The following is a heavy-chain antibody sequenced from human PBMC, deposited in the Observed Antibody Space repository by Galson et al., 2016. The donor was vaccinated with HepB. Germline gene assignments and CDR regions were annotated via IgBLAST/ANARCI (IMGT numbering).Heavy chain of an antibody. CDR1: GHTFTELS. CDR2: FDPEDGET. V-gene: IGHV1-24*01. D-gene: IGHD3-22*01. J-gene: IGHJ3*01. CDR3: ATSYLFLVVPTEDAFDV. Sequence: SVKVSCKVFGHTFTELSMHWVRQAPGKGLEWMGSFDPEDGETFYAQKFQGRISMTEDTSTDTAFLELSGLTPEDTAVYYCATSYLFLVVPTEDAFDVWGQGAIVTVSS.